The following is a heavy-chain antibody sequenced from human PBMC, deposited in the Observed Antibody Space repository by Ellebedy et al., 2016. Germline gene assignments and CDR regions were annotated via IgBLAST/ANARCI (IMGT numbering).Heavy chain of an antibody. J-gene: IGHJ4*02. D-gene: IGHD1-26*01. CDR1: GFSFSTSW. Sequence: GGSLRLXXAASGFSFSTSWMAWVRQTPAKGLEWVANIKQDGSEKYYVGSVKGRFTISRDNSKNTLYLQMNSLRVEDTAVYYCAKDQRGVDSGSYLFDYWGQGTLVTVSS. V-gene: IGHV3-7*01. CDR3: AKDQRGVDSGSYLFDY. CDR2: IKQDGSEK.